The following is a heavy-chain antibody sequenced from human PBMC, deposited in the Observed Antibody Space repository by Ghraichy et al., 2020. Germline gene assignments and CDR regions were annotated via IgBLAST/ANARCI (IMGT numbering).Heavy chain of an antibody. Sequence: GGSLRLSCAASGFTFSSYAMHWVRQAPGKGLEWVAVISYDVSNKYYADSVKGRFTISRDNSKNTLYLQMNSLRAEDTAVYYCARVIVVVGAFDIWGQGTMVTVSS. CDR1: GFTFSSYA. CDR3: ARVIVVVGAFDI. J-gene: IGHJ3*02. CDR2: ISYDVSNK. D-gene: IGHD3-22*01. V-gene: IGHV3-30*04.